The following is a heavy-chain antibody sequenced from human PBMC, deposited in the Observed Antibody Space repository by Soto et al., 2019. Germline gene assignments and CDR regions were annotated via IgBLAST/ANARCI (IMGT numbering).Heavy chain of an antibody. D-gene: IGHD2-15*01. CDR2: IYYSGST. CDR1: GGSISSYY. Sequence: PSETLSLTCTVSGGSISSYYWSWIRQPPGKGLEWIGYIYYSGSTNYNPSLKSRVTISVDTSKNQFSLKLSSVTAADTAVYYCARAVEYCSGGSYSQDYYYYYMDVWGRGTTVTVSS. V-gene: IGHV4-59*01. J-gene: IGHJ6*03. CDR3: ARAVEYCSGGSYSQDYYYYYMDV.